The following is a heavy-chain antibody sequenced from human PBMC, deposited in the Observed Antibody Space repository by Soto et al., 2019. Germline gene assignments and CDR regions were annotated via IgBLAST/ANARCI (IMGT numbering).Heavy chain of an antibody. J-gene: IGHJ5*02. D-gene: IGHD3-22*01. CDR1: GGTLSIYA. CDR2: IIPIFGTA. CDR3: ASHYYYDSSGYYQRYNWFDP. Sequence: ASVKVSCKASGGTLSIYAISWVRQAPGQGLEWMGGIIPIFGTANYAQKFQGRVTITADKSTSTAYMELSSLRSEDTAVYYCASHYYYDSSGYYQRYNWFDPWGQGTLVTVSS. V-gene: IGHV1-69*06.